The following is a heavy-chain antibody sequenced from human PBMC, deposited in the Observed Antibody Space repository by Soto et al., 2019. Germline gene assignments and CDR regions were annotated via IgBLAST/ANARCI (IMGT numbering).Heavy chain of an antibody. CDR2: IRSKANSYAT. CDR3: TRSVTGIIAHFDY. D-gene: IGHD1-1*01. CDR1: GFTFSGSA. J-gene: IGHJ4*02. V-gene: IGHV3-73*02. Sequence: EVQLVESGGGLVQPGGSLKLSCAASGFTFSGSAMHWFRQASGKGLEWVGRIRSKANSYATAYAASVKGRFSVSRDDSKNTAYLQMISLKTEDTAVYFCTRSVTGIIAHFDYWGQGTLVTVSS.